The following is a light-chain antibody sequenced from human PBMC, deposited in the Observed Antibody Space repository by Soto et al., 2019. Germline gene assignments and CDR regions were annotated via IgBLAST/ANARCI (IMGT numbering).Light chain of an antibody. CDR3: QQSYSAPWT. J-gene: IGKJ1*01. CDR2: AAS. V-gene: IGKV1-39*01. CDR1: QSVNSY. Sequence: DIQMTQSPSSLSASVGDRVTITCRASQSVNSYLNWYQQKPGKAPKLLIFAASSLHSGVPSRFSGSGSGTDFTLTISSLQPEDCATYYCQQSYSAPWTFGQGTKVDIK.